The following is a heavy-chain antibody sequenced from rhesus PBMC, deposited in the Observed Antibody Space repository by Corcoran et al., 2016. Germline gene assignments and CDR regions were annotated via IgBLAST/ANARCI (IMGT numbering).Heavy chain of an antibody. Sequence: QVTLQESGPALVKPTQTLTLTCTFSGFTLSTSGLGLNWIRQSPGQALEWLASVYWDDDKGYTTSLKSRLTISKDTSKNQVVLTMTNMDPVDTATYYCARRDVWNNGIIDYWGQGVLVTVSS. D-gene: IGHD1-20*01. J-gene: IGHJ4*01. CDR2: VYWDDDK. CDR3: ARRDVWNNGIIDY. V-gene: IGHV2S1*01. CDR1: GFTLSTSGLG.